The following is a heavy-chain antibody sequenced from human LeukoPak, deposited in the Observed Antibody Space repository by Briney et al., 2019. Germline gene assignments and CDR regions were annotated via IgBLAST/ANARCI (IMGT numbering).Heavy chain of an antibody. D-gene: IGHD6-13*01. J-gene: IGHJ3*01. CDR1: GFTISSYA. V-gene: IGHV3-23*01. Sequence: GGSLRLSCAAFGFTISSYAMTWVRQAPGRGLEWVSAMSGGGATTYYADSVKGRFAISRDTSDNTLYLQMNSLRAEDTAVYFCAKGIAAAGLSKNAFDFWGQGTMVTVSS. CDR2: MSGGGATT. CDR3: AKGIAAAGLSKNAFDF.